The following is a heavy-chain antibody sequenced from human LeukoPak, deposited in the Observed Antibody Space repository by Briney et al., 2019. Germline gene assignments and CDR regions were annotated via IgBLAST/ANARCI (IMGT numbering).Heavy chain of an antibody. D-gene: IGHD3-22*01. CDR1: GGSISSYY. CDR3: ARASFRYYYDSSGYSDY. V-gene: IGHV4-4*07. CDR2: IYTSGST. J-gene: IGHJ4*02. Sequence: SETLSLTCTVSGGSISSYYWSWIRQPAGKGLEWIGRIYTSGSTNYNPSLKSRVTMSVDTSKNQFSLKLSSVTAADTAVYYCARASFRYYYDSSGYSDYWGQGTLVTVSS.